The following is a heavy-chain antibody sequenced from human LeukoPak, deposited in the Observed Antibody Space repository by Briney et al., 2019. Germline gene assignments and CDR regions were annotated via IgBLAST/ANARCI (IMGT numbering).Heavy chain of an antibody. CDR2: ICYSGGT. CDR1: GGSISSHY. J-gene: IGHJ5*02. D-gene: IGHD3-22*01. CDR3: ARAPYYYDSSGYYYPDWFDP. V-gene: IGHV4-59*11. Sequence: SETLSLTCTVSGGSISSHYWSWIRQPPGKGLEWIGYICYSGGTNYNPSLKSRVTISVDTSKNQFSLKLSSVTAADTAVYYCARAPYYYDSSGYYYPDWFDPWGQGTLVTVSS.